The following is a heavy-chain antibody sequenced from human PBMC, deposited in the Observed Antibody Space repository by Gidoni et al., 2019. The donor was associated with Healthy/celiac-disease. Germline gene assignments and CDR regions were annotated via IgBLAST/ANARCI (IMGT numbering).Heavy chain of an antibody. CDR1: GGSFSGYY. D-gene: IGHD4-4*01. CDR2: INHSVRT. J-gene: IGHJ2*01. V-gene: IGHV4-34*01. Sequence: QVQLQQWGAGLLKPSETLSLTCAVYGGSFSGYYWSWIRQPPGKGLEWIGEINHSVRTNYNPSLKSRVTISVDTSKNQFSLKLSSVTAADTAVYYCARGLGGQYYWYFDLWGRGTLVTVSS. CDR3: ARGLGGQYYWYFDL.